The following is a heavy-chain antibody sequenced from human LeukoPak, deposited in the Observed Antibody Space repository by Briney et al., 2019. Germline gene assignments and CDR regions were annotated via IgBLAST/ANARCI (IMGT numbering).Heavy chain of an antibody. Sequence: GRSLRLSCAASGFTFDDYAMHWVRQAPGKGLEWVSGISWNSGSIGYADSVKGRFTISRDNAENSLYLQMNSLRAEDTALYYCAKDVGLTGDAFDIWGQGTMVTVSS. V-gene: IGHV3-9*01. D-gene: IGHD7-27*01. J-gene: IGHJ3*02. CDR2: ISWNSGSI. CDR1: GFTFDDYA. CDR3: AKDVGLTGDAFDI.